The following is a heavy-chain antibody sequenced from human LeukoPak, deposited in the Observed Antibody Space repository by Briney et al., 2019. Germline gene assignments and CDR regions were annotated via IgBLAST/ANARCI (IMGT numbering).Heavy chain of an antibody. V-gene: IGHV4-39*01. CDR1: GGSISSTSYY. J-gene: IGHJ6*03. D-gene: IGHD3-10*01. Sequence: SETLSLTCSVSGGSISSTSYYWGWIRQPPGKGLEWIGSIYNTDSTYYNPSLKSRDSISVDTSRNQCSLKLSSVTAADTAVYYCARQISDYYYYYIDVWGQGTTVTVSS. CDR2: IYNTDST. CDR3: ARQISDYYYYYIDV.